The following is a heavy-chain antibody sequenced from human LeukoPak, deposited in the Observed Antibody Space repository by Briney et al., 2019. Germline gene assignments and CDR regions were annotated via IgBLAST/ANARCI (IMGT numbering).Heavy chain of an antibody. V-gene: IGHV3-48*01. J-gene: IGHJ4*02. Sequence: GGSLGLSCAVSGFTFSSYSMNWVRQAPGKGLEWVSYISSSSSTIYYADSVKGRFTISRDNAKNSLYLQMNSLRAEDTAVYYCARAFGAFPFDYWGQGTLVTVSS. CDR3: ARAFGAFPFDY. CDR2: ISSSSSTI. CDR1: GFTFSSYS. D-gene: IGHD1-26*01.